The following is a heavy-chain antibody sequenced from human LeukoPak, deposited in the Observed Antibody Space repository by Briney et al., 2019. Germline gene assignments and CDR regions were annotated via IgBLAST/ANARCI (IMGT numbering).Heavy chain of an antibody. V-gene: IGHV3-23*01. CDR2: ITGGGGGT. D-gene: IGHD1-1*01. Sequence: GGSLGLSYAASGFTFSNFAMSWVRQAPGKGLEWVSAITGGGGGTYYADSVKGRFTISRDNSKNTLYLQMNSLGAEDTAVYYCAKRGNGPFFDYWGQGTLVTVSS. CDR1: GFTFSNFA. J-gene: IGHJ4*02. CDR3: AKRGNGPFFDY.